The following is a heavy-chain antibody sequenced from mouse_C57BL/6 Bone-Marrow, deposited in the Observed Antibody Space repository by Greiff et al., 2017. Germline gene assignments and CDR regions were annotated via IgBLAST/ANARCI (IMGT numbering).Heavy chain of an antibody. J-gene: IGHJ3*01. CDR2: ISSGRSTI. CDR3: SSWSPFAY. CDR1: GFTFSDYG. Sequence: EVQLLESGGGLVKPGGSLKLSCAASGFTFSDYGMHWVSQAPEKGLEWVAYISSGRSTIEYADTVKGRFTITRDNATYTLFLQMTSRRPEDTAMYYCSSWSPFAYWGQGTLVTVSA. V-gene: IGHV5-17*01.